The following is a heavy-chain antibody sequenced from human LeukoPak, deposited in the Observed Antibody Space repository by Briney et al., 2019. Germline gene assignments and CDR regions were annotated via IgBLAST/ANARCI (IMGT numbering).Heavy chain of an antibody. Sequence: GGSLRLSCAASGLTFSSYAMSWVRQAPGKGLEWVSAISGSGGSTYYADSVKGRFTISGDNSKNTLYLQMNSLRAEDTAVYYCAKGSIAAAGICVYWGQGTLVTVSS. J-gene: IGHJ4*02. CDR3: AKGSIAAAGICVY. V-gene: IGHV3-23*01. CDR1: GLTFSSYA. CDR2: ISGSGGST. D-gene: IGHD6-13*01.